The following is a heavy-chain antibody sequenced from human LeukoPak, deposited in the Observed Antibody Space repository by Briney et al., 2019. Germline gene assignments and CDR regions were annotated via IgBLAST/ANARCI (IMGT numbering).Heavy chain of an antibody. D-gene: IGHD3-3*01. CDR1: GYTFTSYG. CDR2: ISAYNGNT. CDR3: AXXXXXXWSGNWGDAFDI. V-gene: IGHV1-18*01. Sequence: EASVKVSCKASGYTFTSYGISWVRQAPGQGLEWMGGISAYNGNTNYAQKLQGRVTMTTDTSTSTAYMELRSLRSDDTAVYYCAXXXXXXWSGNWGDAFDIWGQGTMVTVSS. J-gene: IGHJ3*02.